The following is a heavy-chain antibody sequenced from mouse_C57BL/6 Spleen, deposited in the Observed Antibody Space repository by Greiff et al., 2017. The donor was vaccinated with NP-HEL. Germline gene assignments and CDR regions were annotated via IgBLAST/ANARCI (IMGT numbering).Heavy chain of an antibody. V-gene: IGHV1-72*01. CDR2: IDPNSGGT. J-gene: IGHJ4*01. CDR3: ARSEAIYYDYDYAMDY. Sequence: QVQLQQPGAELVKPGASVKLSCKASGYTFTSYWMHWVKQRPGRGLEWIGRIDPNSGGTKYNEKFKSKATLTVDKPSSTAYMQLSSLTSEDSAVYYCARSEAIYYDYDYAMDYWGQGTSVTVSS. D-gene: IGHD2-4*01. CDR1: GYTFTSYW.